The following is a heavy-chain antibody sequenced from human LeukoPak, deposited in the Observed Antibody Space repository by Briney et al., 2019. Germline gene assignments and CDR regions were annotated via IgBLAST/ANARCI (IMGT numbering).Heavy chain of an antibody. D-gene: IGHD2-2*01. J-gene: IGHJ4*02. CDR3: ARSRSSYCSSTSCYDYFDY. CDR2: INPSGGST. CDR1: GYTFTSYY. Sequence: SVKVSCKASGYTFTSYYMHWVRQAPGQGLEWMGIINPSGGSTSYAQKFQGRVTMTRDTSTSTVYMELSSLRSEDTAVYYCARSRSSYCSSTSCYDYFDYWGQGTLVTVSS. V-gene: IGHV1-46*01.